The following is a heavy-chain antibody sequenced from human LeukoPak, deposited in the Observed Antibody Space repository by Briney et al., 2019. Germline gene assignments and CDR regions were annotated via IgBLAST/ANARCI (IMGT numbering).Heavy chain of an antibody. D-gene: IGHD2-2*01. CDR2: IKLDGSEK. V-gene: IGHV3-7*01. CDR3: ARNAPLDY. CDR1: GFTFSNSW. Sequence: GGSLRLSCAASGFTFSNSWMRWVRQAPGKGLEWLAFIKLDGSEKYYVDSVKGRFTVSRDNAKESLYLQMNILRVEDTAVYYCARNAPLDYWGQGTLVTVSS. J-gene: IGHJ4*02.